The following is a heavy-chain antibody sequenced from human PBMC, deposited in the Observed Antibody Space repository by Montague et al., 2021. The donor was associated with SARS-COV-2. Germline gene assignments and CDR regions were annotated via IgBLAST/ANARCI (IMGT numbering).Heavy chain of an antibody. V-gene: IGHV4-61*02. Sequence: TLSLTCSVSGGSISSGSYYWSWIRQPAGKGLEWIGRIYISGSTNYNPSLKSRVTMSVDTSKNQFSLKLSSVTAADTAVYYCARTVVVPAAMSRYYSMDVWGQGTSVTVSS. J-gene: IGHJ6*02. CDR3: ARTVVVPAAMSRYYSMDV. D-gene: IGHD2-2*01. CDR2: IYISGST. CDR1: GGSISSGSYY.